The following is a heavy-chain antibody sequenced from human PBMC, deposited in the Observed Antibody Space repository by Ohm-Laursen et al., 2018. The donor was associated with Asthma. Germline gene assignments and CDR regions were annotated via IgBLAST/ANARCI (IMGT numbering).Heavy chain of an antibody. D-gene: IGHD3-3*01. CDR1: GFSFSSYA. CDR2: ISYGGSKK. Sequence: SSLRLSCAASGFSFSSYAMHWVRQAPGMGLEWVAVISYGGSKKFYADSVKGRFTISRDNSKNTLYLEMNSLRVEDTAVYYCAKDPRLLEWSQGGFDYWGQGTLVTVSS. J-gene: IGHJ4*02. CDR3: AKDPRLLEWSQGGFDY. V-gene: IGHV3-30*18.